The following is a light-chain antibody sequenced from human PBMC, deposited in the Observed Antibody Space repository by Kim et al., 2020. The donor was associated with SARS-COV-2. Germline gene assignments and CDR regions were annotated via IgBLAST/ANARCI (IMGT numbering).Light chain of an antibody. Sequence: DIQMTQSPSTLSASVGDRVTIACRASQSISGWLAWYQQKPGKPPKLLIFETSTLQGGVPSRFSGSGSGTEFSLTIDSLRPDDFATYYCQQYNTYSRTFGQGTKVEIK. CDR2: ETS. CDR3: QQYNTYSRT. CDR1: QSISGW. V-gene: IGKV1-5*03. J-gene: IGKJ1*01.